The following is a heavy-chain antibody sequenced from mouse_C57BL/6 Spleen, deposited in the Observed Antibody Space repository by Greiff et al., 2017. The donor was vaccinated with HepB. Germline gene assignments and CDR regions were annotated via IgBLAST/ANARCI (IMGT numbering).Heavy chain of an antibody. CDR1: GYSFTGYF. CDR2: INPYNGDT. CDR3: ARLDEYAGEGFAY. D-gene: IGHD5-2*01. J-gene: IGHJ3*01. V-gene: IGHV1-37*01. Sequence: EVKLVESGPELVKPGASVKISCKASGYSFTGYFMNWVKQSHGKSLEWIGRINPYNGDTFYNQKFKGKATLTVDKSSSTAHMELLSLTSEDFAVYYCARLDEYAGEGFAYWGQGTLGTGSA.